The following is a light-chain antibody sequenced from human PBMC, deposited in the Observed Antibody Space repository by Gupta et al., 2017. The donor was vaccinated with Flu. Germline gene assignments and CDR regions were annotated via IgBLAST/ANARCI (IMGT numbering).Light chain of an antibody. V-gene: IGLV1-47*01. Sequence: QSVLTQPPSASGTPGQRVTISCSGSSPNIGSNYVYWYQQLPGTAPKLLIYRNGQWPSGVPDRFSGSKSGTSASLGISTLRSEDEADYDGAAWDDSRSGPWVFGGGTKLTVL. J-gene: IGLJ3*02. CDR3: AAWDDSRSGPWV. CDR1: SPNIGSNY. CDR2: RNG.